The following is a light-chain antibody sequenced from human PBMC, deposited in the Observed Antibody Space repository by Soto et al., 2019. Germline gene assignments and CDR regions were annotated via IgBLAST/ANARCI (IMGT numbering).Light chain of an antibody. CDR1: QRVSSS. CDR3: QLSQQRSNWPPIT. CDR2: DAS. Sequence: DILLTQSPATLSLSPGERVTLSCRATQRVSSSVAWYQQKSGQAPRLLIYDASVRATGIPARFSGSGSGTDFTHTISSLEPEDFAVYYCQLSQQRSNWPPITFGQGTRLEIK. J-gene: IGKJ5*01. V-gene: IGKV3-11*01.